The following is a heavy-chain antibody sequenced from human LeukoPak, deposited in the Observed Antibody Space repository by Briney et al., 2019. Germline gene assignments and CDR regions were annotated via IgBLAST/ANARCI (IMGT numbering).Heavy chain of an antibody. V-gene: IGHV1-8*01. Sequence: ASVKVSCKASGYTFTSYDINWVRQATGQGLEWMGWMNPNSGNTGYAQKFQGRVTMTRNTSISTAYMELSSLRSEDTAVYYCAGGRRITMVRGVISYYYYGMDVWGQGTTVTVSS. J-gene: IGHJ6*02. CDR2: MNPNSGNT. CDR3: AGGRRITMVRGVISYYYYGMDV. CDR1: GYTFTSYD. D-gene: IGHD3-10*01.